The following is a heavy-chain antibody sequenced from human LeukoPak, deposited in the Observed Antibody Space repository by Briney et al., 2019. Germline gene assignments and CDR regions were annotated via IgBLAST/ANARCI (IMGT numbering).Heavy chain of an antibody. CDR2: IYTSGST. V-gene: IGHV4-4*07. Sequence: ASETRSLTCTVSGGSISSYYWSWIRQPAGKGLEWIGRIYTSGSTNYNPSLKSRVTMSVDTSKNQFSLKLSSVTAADTAVYYCARDGSGSGSYYLPRGWFDPWGQGTLVTVSS. CDR3: ARDGSGSGSYYLPRGWFDP. J-gene: IGHJ5*02. D-gene: IGHD3-10*01. CDR1: GGSISSYY.